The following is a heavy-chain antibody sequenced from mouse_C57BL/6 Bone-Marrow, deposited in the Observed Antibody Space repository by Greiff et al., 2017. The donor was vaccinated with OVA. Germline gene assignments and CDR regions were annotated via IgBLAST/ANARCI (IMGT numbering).Heavy chain of an antibody. V-gene: IGHV1-78*01. CDR3: ARFPDGYYLYWYFDV. D-gene: IGHD2-3*01. Sequence: QVHVKQSDAELVKPGASVKISCKVSGYTFTDHTIHWMKQRPEQGLEWIGYIYPRDGSTKYNEKFKGKATLTADKSSSTAYMQLNSLTSEDSAVYFCARFPDGYYLYWYFDVWGTGTTVTVSS. J-gene: IGHJ1*03. CDR1: GYTFTDHT. CDR2: IYPRDGST.